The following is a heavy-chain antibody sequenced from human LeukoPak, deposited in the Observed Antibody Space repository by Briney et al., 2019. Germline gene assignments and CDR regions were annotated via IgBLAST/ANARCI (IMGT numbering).Heavy chain of an antibody. J-gene: IGHJ4*02. V-gene: IGHV1-18*01. CDR3: ARDRWPAVASTNYFEY. CDR2: ISGKT. CDR1: GYTITSFG. D-gene: IGHD4-11*01. Sequence: EASVKVSCKASGYTITSFGINWVRQAPGQGLEWMGWISGKTNYAQKFQGRVTMTTDTSTSTAYMELRSLRSDDTAVYYCARDRWPAVASTNYFEYWGQGTLVTVSS.